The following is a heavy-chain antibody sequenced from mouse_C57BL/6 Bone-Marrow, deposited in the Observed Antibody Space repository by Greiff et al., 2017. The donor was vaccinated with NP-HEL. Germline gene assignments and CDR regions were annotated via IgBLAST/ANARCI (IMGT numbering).Heavy chain of an antibody. CDR2: ISDGGSYT. Sequence: EVKVVESGGGLVKPGGSLKLSCAASGFTFSSYAMSWVRQTPEKRLEWVATISDGGSYTYYPDNVKGRFTISRDNAKNNLYLQMSHLKSEDTAMYYCARDRGYYGSSWVAYWGQGTLVTVSA. CDR1: GFTFSSYA. D-gene: IGHD1-1*01. CDR3: ARDRGYYGSSWVAY. J-gene: IGHJ3*01. V-gene: IGHV5-4*01.